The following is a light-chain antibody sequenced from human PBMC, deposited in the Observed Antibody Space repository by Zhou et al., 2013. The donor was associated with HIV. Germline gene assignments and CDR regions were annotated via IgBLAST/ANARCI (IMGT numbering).Light chain of an antibody. CDR3: QQFNSYLQST. J-gene: IGKJ5*01. Sequence: DIQMTQSPSTLSASVGDRVTITCRASHSISSWLAWYQQKPGKAPKLLIYKASSLESGVPSRFSGSGSGTEFTLTISSLQPDDFATYYCQQFNSYLQSTFGQGTRLEIK. CDR1: HSISSW. V-gene: IGKV1-5*03. CDR2: KAS.